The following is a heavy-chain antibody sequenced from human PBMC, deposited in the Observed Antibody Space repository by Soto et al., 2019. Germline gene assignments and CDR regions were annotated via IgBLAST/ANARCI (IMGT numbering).Heavy chain of an antibody. CDR3: AKDKGGVRANYYYYGMDV. CDR1: GFTFSSYG. J-gene: IGHJ6*02. Sequence: QVQLVESGGGVVQPGRSLRLSCAASGFTFSSYGMHWVRQAPGKGLEWVAVISYDGRNKYYADSVKGRFTISRDNSKNTLYLQMNSLRAEDTAVYYCAKDKGGVRANYYYYGMDVWGQGTTVTVSS. V-gene: IGHV3-30*18. D-gene: IGHD3-10*01. CDR2: ISYDGRNK.